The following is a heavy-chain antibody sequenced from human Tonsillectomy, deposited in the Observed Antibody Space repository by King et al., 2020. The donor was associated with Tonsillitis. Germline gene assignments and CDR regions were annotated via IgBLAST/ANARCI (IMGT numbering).Heavy chain of an antibody. Sequence: VQLVESWGGLVQPGGSLRLSCAASGFTFSSYAMSWVRQAPGKGVEWGSAFSVSGGSTYYADSVKVRFTISRDNSKNTLYLQMKSLSAEDTAVYYCAKGYYYDSSGYFFFGRAFDIWGQGTMVTVSS. D-gene: IGHD3-22*01. J-gene: IGHJ3*02. CDR1: GFTFSSYA. V-gene: IGHV3-23*04. CDR2: FSVSGGST. CDR3: AKGYYYDSSGYFFFGRAFDI.